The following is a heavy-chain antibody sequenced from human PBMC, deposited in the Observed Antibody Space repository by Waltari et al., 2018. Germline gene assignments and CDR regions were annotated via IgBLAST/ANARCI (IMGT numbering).Heavy chain of an antibody. CDR3: ASGPRSWFDY. Sequence: QVQLQQWGAGLLKPSETLSLTCAVYGGSFSGYYWSWIRHPPGKGLEWIGEINHSGSTNHNPSLKSRVTISVDTSKNQFSLKLSSVTAADTAVYYCASGPRSWFDYWGQGTLVTVSS. CDR2: INHSGST. D-gene: IGHD6-13*01. V-gene: IGHV4-34*01. J-gene: IGHJ4*02. CDR1: GGSFSGYY.